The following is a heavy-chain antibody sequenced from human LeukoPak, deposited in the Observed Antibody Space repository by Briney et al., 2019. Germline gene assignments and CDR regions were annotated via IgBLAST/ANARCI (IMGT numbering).Heavy chain of an antibody. CDR2: IYSGGST. Sequence: GGSLRLSCAASGFTVSSNYMSWVRQAPGKGLEWVSVIYSGGSTYYADSVKGRFTISRDNSKNTLFLQTNSLRAEDTAVYYCARRVTMVRGPFDNWGQGTLVTVSS. J-gene: IGHJ4*02. V-gene: IGHV3-53*01. CDR3: ARRVTMVRGPFDN. CDR1: GFTVSSNY. D-gene: IGHD3-10*01.